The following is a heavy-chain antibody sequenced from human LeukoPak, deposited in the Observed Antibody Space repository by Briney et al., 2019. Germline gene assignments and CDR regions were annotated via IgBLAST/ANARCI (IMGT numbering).Heavy chain of an antibody. J-gene: IGHJ4*02. CDR1: GFTFSSYA. V-gene: IGHV3-30*04. CDR3: ARDPSSSGYFDY. Sequence: GGSLRLSCAASGFTFSSYAMHWVRQAPGKGLEWVAVISYDGSNKYYADSVKGRFTISRDNSKNTLYLQMNSLRAEDTAVYYCARDPSSSGYFDYWAREPWSPSPQ. CDR2: ISYDGSNK. D-gene: IGHD6-6*01.